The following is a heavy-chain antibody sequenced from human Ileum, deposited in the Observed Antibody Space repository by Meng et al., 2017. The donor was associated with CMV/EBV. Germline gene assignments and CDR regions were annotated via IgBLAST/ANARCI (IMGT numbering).Heavy chain of an antibody. J-gene: IGHJ6*02. CDR3: AFPGPLYRYYDVDV. CDR1: GFTFSDSV. Sequence: GESLKISCAASGFTFSDSVIQWVRQASGKGLEWLGRIRSKAHNYATLYAASVNGRFTMSRDDSRNTAYLQMNSLRTDDTAVYYCAFPGPLYRYYDVDVWGQGTPVTVSS. V-gene: IGHV3-73*01. CDR2: IRSKAHNYAT. D-gene: IGHD3-16*01.